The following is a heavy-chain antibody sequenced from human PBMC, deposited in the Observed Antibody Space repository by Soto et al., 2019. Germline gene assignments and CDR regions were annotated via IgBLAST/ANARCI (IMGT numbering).Heavy chain of an antibody. Sequence: QVQLVESGGGVVQPGRSLRLSCAASGFTFSSYAMHWVRQAPGKGLEWVAVISYDGSNKYYADSVKGRFTISRDNSKNTLYLQMNSLRAEDTAVYYCARDAWDFRIAAPSHYGMDVWGQGTTVTVSS. CDR3: ARDAWDFRIAAPSHYGMDV. CDR2: ISYDGSNK. CDR1: GFTFSSYA. J-gene: IGHJ6*02. V-gene: IGHV3-30-3*01. D-gene: IGHD6-6*01.